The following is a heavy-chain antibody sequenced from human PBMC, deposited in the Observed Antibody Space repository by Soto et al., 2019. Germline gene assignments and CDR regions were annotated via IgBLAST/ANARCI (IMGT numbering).Heavy chain of an antibody. CDR3: ARVVVVDSPPY. CDR1: GFTFSSYW. Sequence: GGSLRLSCAASGFTFSSYWMHWVRQAPGKGLVWVSRINGDGSSTSYADSVKGRFTISRDNAKNTLYLQMNSLRAEDTAVYYCARVVVVDSPPYWGQGTLVTVS. CDR2: INGDGSST. D-gene: IGHD2-15*01. J-gene: IGHJ4*02. V-gene: IGHV3-74*01.